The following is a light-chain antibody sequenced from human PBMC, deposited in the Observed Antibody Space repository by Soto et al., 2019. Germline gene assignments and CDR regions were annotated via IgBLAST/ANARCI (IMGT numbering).Light chain of an antibody. V-gene: IGKV1-6*01. CDR3: LQDYNYPRT. CDR1: QGIRKD. J-gene: IGKJ1*01. Sequence: AIQMTQSPSSLSASVGDRVTITCRASQGIRKDLNWYKPKPGKAPKLQTYAASSLKSGVPSKFSGSGSGTDFTLTISSLQPEDFATYYCLQDYNYPRTFGQGTKVEIK. CDR2: AAS.